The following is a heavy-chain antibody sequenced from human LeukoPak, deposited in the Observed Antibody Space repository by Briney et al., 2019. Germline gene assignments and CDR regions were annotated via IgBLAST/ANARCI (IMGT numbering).Heavy chain of an antibody. CDR2: ISGSGGST. CDR3: ARGHGFGELLGNYYYMDV. V-gene: IGHV3-23*01. J-gene: IGHJ6*03. CDR1: GFTFSSYE. Sequence: GGSLRLSCAASGFTFSSYEMNWVRQAPGKGLEWVSAISGSGGSTYYADSVKGRFTISRDNSKNTLYLQMNSLRAEDTALYYCARGHGFGELLGNYYYMDVWGKGTTVTVSS. D-gene: IGHD3-10*01.